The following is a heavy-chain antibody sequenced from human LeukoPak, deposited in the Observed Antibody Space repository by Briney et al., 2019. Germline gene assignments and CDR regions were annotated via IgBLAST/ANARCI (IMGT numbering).Heavy chain of an antibody. CDR2: LSGSGGST. D-gene: IGHD6-19*01. CDR1: GFTFSSYA. Sequence: PGGSLRLSCAASGFTFSSYAMSWVRQAPGKGLEWVSALSGSGGSTYFADSVKGRFTISRDNSKNTLYLQVNSLRFEDTAVYYCAKATGSSGWYGRYYFDYWGQGTLVTVSS. V-gene: IGHV3-23*01. J-gene: IGHJ4*02. CDR3: AKATGSSGWYGRYYFDY.